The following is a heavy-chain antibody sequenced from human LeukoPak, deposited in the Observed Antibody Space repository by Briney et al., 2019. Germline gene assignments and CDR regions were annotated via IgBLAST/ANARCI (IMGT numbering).Heavy chain of an antibody. CDR2: IYHSGST. CDR3: ARHYLYDTSGDGTYYFDY. Sequence: SETLSLTCIVSGYSINSGYHWGWIRQPPGKGLEWIGSIYHSGSTYNNPSLKSRVTISIDTSKNQFSLKLSSVTAADTAVYYCARHYLYDTSGDGTYYFDYWGQGTLVTVSS. D-gene: IGHD3-22*01. V-gene: IGHV4-38-2*02. CDR1: GYSINSGYH. J-gene: IGHJ4*02.